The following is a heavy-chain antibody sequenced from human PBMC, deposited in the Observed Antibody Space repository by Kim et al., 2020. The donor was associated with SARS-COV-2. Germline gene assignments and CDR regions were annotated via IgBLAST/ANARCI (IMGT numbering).Heavy chain of an antibody. D-gene: IGHD2-2*02. J-gene: IGHJ4*02. V-gene: IGHV3-30*18. Sequence: GGSLRLSCAASGFSFSSFGMHWVRQAPGKGLEWVAVISHDGSDTNYADSVKGRFIISRDNSKNTLYLQMNSLRAEDTAVYYCAKDIAGSTYCSSTSCYTGFDYWGQGTLVTVSS. CDR1: GFSFSSFG. CDR3: AKDIAGSTYCSSTSCYTGFDY. CDR2: ISHDGSDT.